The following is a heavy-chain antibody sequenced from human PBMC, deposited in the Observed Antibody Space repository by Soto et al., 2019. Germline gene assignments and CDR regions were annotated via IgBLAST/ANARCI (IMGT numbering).Heavy chain of an antibody. J-gene: IGHJ5*02. V-gene: IGHV3-11*01. CDR2: ISSSGSTI. CDR3: ARDYYGSASYNWFDP. CDR1: GFTFSDYY. D-gene: IGHD3-10*01. Sequence: PGGSLRLSCAASGFTFSDYYMSWIRQAPGKGLEWVSYISSSGSTIYYADSVKGRFTISRDNAKNSLYLQMNSLRAEDTAVYYCARDYYGSASYNWFDPWGQGTLVTVSS.